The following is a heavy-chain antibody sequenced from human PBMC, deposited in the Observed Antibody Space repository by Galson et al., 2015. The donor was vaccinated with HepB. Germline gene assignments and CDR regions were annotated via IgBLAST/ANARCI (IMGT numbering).Heavy chain of an antibody. CDR1: GFTFSSYA. CDR3: VKGVYGSGSYYIHDAFDI. V-gene: IGHV3-64D*06. Sequence: SLRLSCAASGFTFSSYAMHWVRQAPGKGLEYVSAISSNGGSTYYADSVKGRFTISRDNSKNTLYLQMSSLRAEDTAVYYCVKGVYGSGSYYIHDAFDIWGQGTMVTVSS. CDR2: ISSNGGST. J-gene: IGHJ3*02. D-gene: IGHD3-10*01.